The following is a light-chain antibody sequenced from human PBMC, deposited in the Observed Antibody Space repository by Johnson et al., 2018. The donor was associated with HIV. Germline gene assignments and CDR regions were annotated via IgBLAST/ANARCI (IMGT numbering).Light chain of an antibody. CDR2: ENN. CDR1: SSNIGNNY. Sequence: QSVLTQPPSVSVAPGQKVTISCSGSSSNIGNNYVSWYQQLPGTAPKLLIYENNKRPSGIPDRFSGSKSGTSATLGITGLQTGDEADYYCGTWDSSLSAYVFGPGTKVTVL. J-gene: IGLJ1*01. CDR3: GTWDSSLSAYV. V-gene: IGLV1-51*02.